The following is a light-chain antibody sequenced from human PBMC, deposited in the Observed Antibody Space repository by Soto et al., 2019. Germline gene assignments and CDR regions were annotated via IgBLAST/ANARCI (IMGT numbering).Light chain of an antibody. Sequence: DIVMTQSPDSLAVSLGERATINCKSSQSVLYSSTNKNYLAWYQQKIGQPPRLLIYWASTRKSGVPDRFSGSGSGTDFTLTVSSPQTEDVAVYFCQQYYSYPPTFGGGTKVEIK. V-gene: IGKV4-1*01. CDR1: QSVLYSSTNKNY. J-gene: IGKJ4*02. CDR2: WAS. CDR3: QQYYSYPPT.